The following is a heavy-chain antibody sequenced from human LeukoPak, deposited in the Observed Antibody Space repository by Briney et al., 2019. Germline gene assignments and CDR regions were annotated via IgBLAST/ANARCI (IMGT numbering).Heavy chain of an antibody. CDR1: GGSISSGGYS. CDR2: IYHSGST. V-gene: IGHV4-30-2*01. J-gene: IGHJ3*02. D-gene: IGHD3-10*01. Sequence: SQTLSLTCAVSGGSISSGGYSWSWIRQPPGKGLEWIGYIYHSGSTYYNPSLKSRVTISVDRSKNQFSLKLSSVTAADTAVYYCARWIETPFTMVRGVESRLGAFDIWGQGTMVTVSS. CDR3: ARWIETPFTMVRGVESRLGAFDI.